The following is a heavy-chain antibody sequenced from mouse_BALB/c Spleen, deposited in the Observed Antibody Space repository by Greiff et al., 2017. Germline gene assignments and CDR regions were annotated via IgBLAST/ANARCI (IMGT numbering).Heavy chain of an antibody. J-gene: IGHJ2*01. V-gene: IGHV5-17*02. D-gene: IGHD2-3*01. CDR3: ARGLLPLDY. CDR1: GFTFSSFG. Sequence: EVMLVESGGGLVQPGGSRKLSCAASGFTFSSFGMHWVRQAPEKGLEWVAYISSGSSTIYYADTVKGRFTISRDNPKNTLFLQMTSLRSEDTAMYDCARGLLPLDYWGQGTTLTVSS. CDR2: ISSGSSTI.